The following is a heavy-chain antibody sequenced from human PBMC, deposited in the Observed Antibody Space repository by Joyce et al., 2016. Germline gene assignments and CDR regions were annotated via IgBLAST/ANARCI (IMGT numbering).Heavy chain of an antibody. CDR2: SSSSGSFP. V-gene: IGHV3-11*06. J-gene: IGHJ4*02. Sequence: QVQLVESGGGLVKPGGSLRLSCAASGFIFSDYYMSWIRQAPGKGLEWVSYSSSSGSFPNYADAVKGRFTISRDNAKNSLYLQMNSLRAEDTAVYYCARVRNDFWSGPDYWGQGTLVTVSS. CDR3: ARVRNDFWSGPDY. D-gene: IGHD3-3*01. CDR1: GFIFSDYY.